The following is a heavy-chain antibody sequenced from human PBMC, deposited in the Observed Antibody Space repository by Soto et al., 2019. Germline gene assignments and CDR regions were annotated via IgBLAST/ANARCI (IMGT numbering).Heavy chain of an antibody. CDR1: GYTFTSYG. D-gene: IGHD3-3*01. J-gene: IGHJ4*02. Sequence: SVKVSCKASGYTFTSYGISWVRQAPGQGLEWMGRIIPILGIANYAQKFQGRVTITADKSTSTAYMELSSLRSEDTAVYYCARDGTTIFGVVINDYWGQGTLVTVSS. CDR3: ARDGTTIFGVVINDY. CDR2: IIPILGIA. V-gene: IGHV1-69*04.